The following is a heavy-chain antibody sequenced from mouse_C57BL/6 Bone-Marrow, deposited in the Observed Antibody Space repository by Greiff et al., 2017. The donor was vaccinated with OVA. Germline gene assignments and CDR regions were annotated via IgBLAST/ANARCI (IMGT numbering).Heavy chain of an antibody. D-gene: IGHD1-1*01. J-gene: IGHJ1*03. CDR2: ISNGGGST. CDR3: ARRDYYGSSFWYFDV. V-gene: IGHV5-12*01. Sequence: DVKLVESGGGLVQPGGSLKLSCAASGFTFSDYYMYWVRQTPEKRLEWVAYISNGGGSTYYPDTVKGRFTISRDNAKNTLYLQMSRLKSEDTAMYYCARRDYYGSSFWYFDVWGTGTTVTVSS. CDR1: GFTFSDYY.